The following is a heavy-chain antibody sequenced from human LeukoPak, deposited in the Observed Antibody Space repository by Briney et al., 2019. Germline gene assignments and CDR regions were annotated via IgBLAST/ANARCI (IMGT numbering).Heavy chain of an antibody. CDR2: ISAYNGNT. V-gene: IGHV1-18*01. D-gene: IGHD2-2*01. Sequence: ASVKVSCKASGYTFTSYGISWVRQAPGQGLEWMGWISAYNGNTNYAQKLQGRVTMTTDTSTSTAYMELRSLRSDDTAVYYCARPYCSSTSCFQDMDVWGKGTTVTVSS. J-gene: IGHJ6*03. CDR3: ARPYCSSTSCFQDMDV. CDR1: GYTFTSYG.